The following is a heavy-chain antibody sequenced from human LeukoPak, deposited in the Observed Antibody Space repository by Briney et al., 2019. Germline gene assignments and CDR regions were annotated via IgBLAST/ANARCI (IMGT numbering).Heavy chain of an antibody. D-gene: IGHD3-3*01. Sequence: GGSLRLSCTGSGLTFSTYAMNWVRQAPGKGLEWVAVIFGNGDGANHADSVKGRFTISRDNSKNTLYLQMNSLRAEDTAVYYCAKDRIPDGFYSIDSWGQGALVTVSS. V-gene: IGHV3-23*01. CDR3: AKDRIPDGFYSIDS. J-gene: IGHJ4*02. CDR2: IFGNGDGA. CDR1: GLTFSTYA.